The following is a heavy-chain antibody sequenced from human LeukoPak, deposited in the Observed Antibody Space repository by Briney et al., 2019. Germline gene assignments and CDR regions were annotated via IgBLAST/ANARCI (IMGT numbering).Heavy chain of an antibody. CDR1: GGPISSSSYY. J-gene: IGHJ4*02. D-gene: IGHD6-13*01. CDR3: SRTWYSSSGGDCDY. Sequence: SETLSLTCTVSGGPISSSSYYWGWIRQPPGKGLEWIGSIYYSGSTYYNPSLKSRVTISVDTSKNQFSLKLSSVTAADTAVYYCSRTWYSSSGGDCDYWGQGTLVTVSS. CDR2: IYYSGST. V-gene: IGHV4-39*01.